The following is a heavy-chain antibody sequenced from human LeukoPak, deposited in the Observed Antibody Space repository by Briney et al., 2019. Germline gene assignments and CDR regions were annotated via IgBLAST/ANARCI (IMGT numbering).Heavy chain of an antibody. CDR3: ARGGSGSYSPFDY. V-gene: IGHV3-23*01. D-gene: IGHD1-26*01. J-gene: IGHJ4*02. CDR1: GFTFSSYA. Sequence: PGGSLRLSCAASGFTFSSYAMSWVRQAPGKGLEWVSAISGSGGSTYYADSVKGRFTISRDNSKNTLYLQMNSLRAEDTAVYYCARGGSGSYSPFDYWGQGTLVTVSS. CDR2: ISGSGGST.